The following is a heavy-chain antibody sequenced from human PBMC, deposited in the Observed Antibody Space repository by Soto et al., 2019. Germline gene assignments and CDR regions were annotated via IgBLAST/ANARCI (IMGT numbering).Heavy chain of an antibody. J-gene: IGHJ4*02. D-gene: IGHD3-3*02. Sequence: PGESLKISCNGVGYKFGSAWIGWVRQMPGKGLEWMGIIKPGTSDIRYSPSCRGHVTISADEAVSTAYLQWSSLKASDTAMYYCARQLSHICDSWDQGTLVTVSS. CDR2: IKPGTSDI. CDR1: GYKFGSAW. V-gene: IGHV5-51*01. CDR3: ARQLSHICDS.